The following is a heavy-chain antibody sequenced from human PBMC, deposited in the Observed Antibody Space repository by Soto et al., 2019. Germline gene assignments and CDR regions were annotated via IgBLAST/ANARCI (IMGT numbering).Heavy chain of an antibody. CDR2: INPNSGGT. Sequence: GASVKVSCKASGYTLTDYNMHWVRQAPGQGLEWMGWINPNSGGTNYVQKFQGRVTMTRDTSISTAYMELSRLRSDDTAVYYCARVFDPWGQGTLVTVSS. CDR3: ARVFDP. J-gene: IGHJ5*02. CDR1: GYTLTDYN. V-gene: IGHV1-2*02.